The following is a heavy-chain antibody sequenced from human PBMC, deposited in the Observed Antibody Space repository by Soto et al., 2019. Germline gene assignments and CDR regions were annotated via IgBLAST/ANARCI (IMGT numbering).Heavy chain of an antibody. Sequence: PGESPKISCKGSGYSFTTYWIAWVRQMPGKGLEWMGIIYPGDSDTRYSPSFQGQVTISADKSISTAYLQWSSLKASDTAMYYCARRLSPLDPYYFDYWGQGTLVTVSS. CDR2: IYPGDSDT. J-gene: IGHJ4*02. CDR3: ARRLSPLDPYYFDY. CDR1: GYSFTTYW. V-gene: IGHV5-51*01.